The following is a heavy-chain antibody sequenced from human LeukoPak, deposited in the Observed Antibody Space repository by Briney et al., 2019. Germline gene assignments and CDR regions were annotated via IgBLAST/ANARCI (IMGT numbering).Heavy chain of an antibody. D-gene: IGHD2-2*02. J-gene: IGHJ4*02. Sequence: GGSLRLSCAASGFTFDDYAMHWVRQAPGKGLEWVSGISWNSGSIGYADSVKGRFTISRDNSKNTLYLQMNSLRAEDTAVYYCARDSRLYGPDLVDYWGQGTLVTVSS. CDR2: ISWNSGSI. V-gene: IGHV3-9*01. CDR1: GFTFDDYA. CDR3: ARDSRLYGPDLVDY.